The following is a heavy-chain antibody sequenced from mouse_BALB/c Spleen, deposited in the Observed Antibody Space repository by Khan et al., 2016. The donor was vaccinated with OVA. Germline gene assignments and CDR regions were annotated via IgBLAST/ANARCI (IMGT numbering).Heavy chain of an antibody. V-gene: IGHV1-7*01. CDR2: INPSTGYT. Sequence: QVQLKESGAELAKPGASVKMSCKASGYTFTNYWMHWVKQRPGQGLEWIGYINPSTGYTEYNQKFKDKATLTADQSSSTAYMQLRSLTSEDSAVYYCVNHGSSSAWFTYWGQGTLVTVSA. CDR1: GYTFTNYW. J-gene: IGHJ3*01. D-gene: IGHD1-1*01. CDR3: VNHGSSSAWFTY.